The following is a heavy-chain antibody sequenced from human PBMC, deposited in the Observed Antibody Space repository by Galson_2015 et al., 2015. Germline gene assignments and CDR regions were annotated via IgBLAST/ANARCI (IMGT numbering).Heavy chain of an antibody. J-gene: IGHJ4*02. V-gene: IGHV3-53*01. CDR1: GFTVSSNY. D-gene: IGHD5-12*01. Sequence: SLRLSCAASGFTVSSNYMSWVRQAPGKGLEWVSVIYSGGSTYYADSVKGRFTITRDNSKNTLYLQMNSLRAEDTAVYYCAKGYSGYELDYWGQGTLVTVPS. CDR3: AKGYSGYELDY. CDR2: IYSGGST.